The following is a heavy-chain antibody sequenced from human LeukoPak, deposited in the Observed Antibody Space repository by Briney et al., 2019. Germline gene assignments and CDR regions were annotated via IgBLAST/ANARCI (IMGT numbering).Heavy chain of an antibody. J-gene: IGHJ4*02. CDR1: GFTFSSYG. D-gene: IGHD3-16*02. V-gene: IGHV3-30*18. CDR2: ISYDGSNK. CDR3: AKDPTTFGGVIVIDFDY. Sequence: GGSLRLSCAASGFTFSSYGMHWVRQAPGKGLEWVAVISYDGSNKYYADSVKGRFTISRDNSKNTLYLQMNSLRAEDTAVYYCAKDPTTFGGVIVIDFDYWGQGTLVTVSS.